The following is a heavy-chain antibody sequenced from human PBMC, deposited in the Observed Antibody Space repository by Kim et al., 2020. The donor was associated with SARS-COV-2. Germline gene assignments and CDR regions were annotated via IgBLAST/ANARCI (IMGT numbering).Heavy chain of an antibody. J-gene: IGHJ6*02. D-gene: IGHD3-3*01. Sequence: ASVKVSCKASGYTFTGYYMHWVRQAPGQGLEWMGRINPNSGGTNYAQKFQGRVTMTRDTSISTAYMELSRLRSDDTAVYYCARGRVVWSDYYYYGMDVGGQGTTVTVSS. V-gene: IGHV1-2*06. CDR3: ARGRVVWSDYYYYGMDV. CDR1: GYTFTGYY. CDR2: INPNSGGT.